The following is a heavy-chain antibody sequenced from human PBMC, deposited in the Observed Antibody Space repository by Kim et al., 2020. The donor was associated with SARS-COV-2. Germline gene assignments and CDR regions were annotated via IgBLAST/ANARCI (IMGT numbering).Heavy chain of an antibody. D-gene: IGHD5-12*01. CDR2: INPSGGST. Sequence: ASVKVSCKASGYTFTSYYMHWVRQAPGQGLEWMGIINPSGGSTSYAQKFQGRVTMTRDTSTSTVYMELSSLRSEDTAVYYCARGGVPEEYSGYDWEFDYWGQGTLVTVSS. CDR1: GYTFTSYY. J-gene: IGHJ4*02. V-gene: IGHV1-46*01. CDR3: ARGGVPEEYSGYDWEFDY.